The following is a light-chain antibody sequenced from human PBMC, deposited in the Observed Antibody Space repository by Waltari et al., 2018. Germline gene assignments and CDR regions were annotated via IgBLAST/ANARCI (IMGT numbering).Light chain of an antibody. Sequence: DIVMTQSPDSLAVSLGERATINCKSSQSVLYSPNNKNYLAWFQQKPGQPPKLLIPWASTRESGVPARFTGSGSGTDFTLTISNLQAEDVAVYYCQQYYNFPRAFGGGTKVEIK. CDR2: WAS. CDR1: QSVLYSPNNKNY. V-gene: IGKV4-1*01. J-gene: IGKJ4*01. CDR3: QQYYNFPRA.